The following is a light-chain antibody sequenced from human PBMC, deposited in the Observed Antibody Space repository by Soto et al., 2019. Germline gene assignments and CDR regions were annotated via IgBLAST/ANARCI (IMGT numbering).Light chain of an antibody. J-gene: IGKJ2*01. Sequence: EKVMTQSPATLSLSPGERATLSCRASQSLSSDLAWYQQKPGQAPRLLIYGASTRATGIPARFSGSGSGTEFTLTISSLQSEDFATYYCQQSFRTPYTFGQGTKLEI. CDR2: GAS. CDR1: QSLSSD. V-gene: IGKV3-15*01. CDR3: QQSFRTPYT.